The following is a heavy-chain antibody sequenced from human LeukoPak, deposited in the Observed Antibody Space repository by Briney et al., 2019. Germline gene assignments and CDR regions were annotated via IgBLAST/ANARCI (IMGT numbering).Heavy chain of an antibody. V-gene: IGHV4-38-2*02. CDR2: IYHSGST. CDR1: GYSISSGYY. D-gene: IGHD3-16*01. CDR3: ARHVSAAGMDV. J-gene: IGHJ6*04. Sequence: PSETLSLTCTVSGYSISSGYYWGWIRQPPGKGLEWIGSIYHSGSTYYNPSLKSRVTISVDTSKNQFSLKLSSVTAADTAVYYCARHVSAAGMDVWGKGTTVTVSS.